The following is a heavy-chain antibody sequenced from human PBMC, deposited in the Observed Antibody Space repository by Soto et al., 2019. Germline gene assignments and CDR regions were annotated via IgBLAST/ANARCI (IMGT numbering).Heavy chain of an antibody. Sequence: QVHLVESGGGVVQPGRSLRLSCAASGFTFSSYFMHWVRQAPGEGLERVATISHDGNKKFHLDSVKGRFTISRDNSKDTVYLQMDSLRFDDTAEYYCAKEIGGAASTYHYYGMDAWGQGTTVTVS. CDR3: AKEIGGAASTYHYYGMDA. D-gene: IGHD1-1*01. J-gene: IGHJ6*02. CDR1: GFTFSSYF. V-gene: IGHV3-30*18. CDR2: ISHDGNKK.